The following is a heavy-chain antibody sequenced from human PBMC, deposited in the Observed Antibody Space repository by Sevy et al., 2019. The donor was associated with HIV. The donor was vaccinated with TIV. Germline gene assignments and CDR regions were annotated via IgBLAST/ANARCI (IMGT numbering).Heavy chain of an antibody. CDR2: IYSDATT. CDR3: ARGKTGYGYALSY. CDR1: RFTVNNNY. D-gene: IGHD5-18*01. V-gene: IGHV3-66*01. Sequence: GGSLRLSCAASRFTVNNNYMTWVRQAPGKGLEGISIIYSDATTYHADSVKDRFNISRDNSKNMLYLQMNNLRVEDTAVHYCARGKTGYGYALSYWGQGTLVTVSS. J-gene: IGHJ4*02.